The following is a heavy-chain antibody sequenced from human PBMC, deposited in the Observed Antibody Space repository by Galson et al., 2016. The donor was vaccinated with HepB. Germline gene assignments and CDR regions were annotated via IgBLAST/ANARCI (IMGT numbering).Heavy chain of an antibody. CDR2: IYPGDSDT. J-gene: IGHJ4*02. V-gene: IGHV5-51*01. D-gene: IGHD1-26*01. Sequence: QSGAEVKEPGESLRISCETSGYKFASLWIAWVRQRAGEGLEWMGVIYPGDSDTKYSPPFQGQVIISADKSINTTYLQWSSLTTSDTAMYYCARHWALGRGVEYWGQGTLVTVSS. CDR3: ARHWALGRGVEY. CDR1: GYKFASLW.